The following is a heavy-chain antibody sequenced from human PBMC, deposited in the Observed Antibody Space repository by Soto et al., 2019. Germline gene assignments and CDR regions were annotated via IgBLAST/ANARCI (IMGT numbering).Heavy chain of an antibody. Sequence: GGSLRLSCAASGFTFSSYAMHWVRQAPGKGLEWVAVISYDGSNKYYADSVKGRFTISRDNSKNTLYLQMNSLRAEDTAVYYCARGSSSLLQFLEWLPENGAYYYYGMDVWGQGTTVTVSS. V-gene: IGHV3-30-3*01. CDR3: ARGSSSLLQFLEWLPENGAYYYYGMDV. D-gene: IGHD3-3*01. J-gene: IGHJ6*01. CDR1: GFTFSSYA. CDR2: ISYDGSNK.